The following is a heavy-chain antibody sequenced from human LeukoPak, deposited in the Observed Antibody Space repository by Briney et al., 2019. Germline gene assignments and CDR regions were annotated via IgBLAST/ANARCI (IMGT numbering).Heavy chain of an antibody. Sequence: PSETLSLTCAVYGGSFSGYYWSWIRQPPGKGLEWIGEINHSGSTNYNPPLKSRVTISVDTSKNQFSLKLSSVTAADTAVYYCARGRLNIVGATKVANYYYYGMDVWGQGTTVTVSS. CDR2: INHSGST. D-gene: IGHD1-26*01. V-gene: IGHV4-34*01. CDR1: GGSFSGYY. J-gene: IGHJ6*02. CDR3: ARGRLNIVGATKVANYYYYGMDV.